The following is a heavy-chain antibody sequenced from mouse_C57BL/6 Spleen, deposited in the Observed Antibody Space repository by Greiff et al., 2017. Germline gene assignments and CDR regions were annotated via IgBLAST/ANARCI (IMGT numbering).Heavy chain of an antibody. J-gene: IGHJ2*01. CDR1: GYTFTSYW. Sequence: QVQLQQPGAELVRPGSSVKLSCKASGYTFTSYWMHWVKQRPIQGLEWIGNIDPSDSETHYNQKFKGKATLTVDKSSSTAYMQLSSLTSEDSAVYYCARLGYGSSFYYFDYWGQGTTLTVSS. V-gene: IGHV1-52*01. CDR2: IDPSDSET. D-gene: IGHD1-1*01. CDR3: ARLGYGSSFYYFDY.